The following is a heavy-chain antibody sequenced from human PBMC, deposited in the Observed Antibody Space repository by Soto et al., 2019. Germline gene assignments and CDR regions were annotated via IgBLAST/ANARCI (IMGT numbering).Heavy chain of an antibody. CDR3: ARGSVRYFDWSPHYCGMDV. D-gene: IGHD3-9*01. J-gene: IGHJ6*02. V-gene: IGHV3-13*01. CDR2: IGTAGDT. CDR1: GFTFSSYD. Sequence: GSLRLSCAASGFTFSSYDMHWVRQATGKGLEWVSAIGTAGDTYYPGSVKGRFTISRENAKNSLYLQMNCLRAGDTAVYYCARGSVRYFDWSPHYCGMDVWGQGTTVTVSS.